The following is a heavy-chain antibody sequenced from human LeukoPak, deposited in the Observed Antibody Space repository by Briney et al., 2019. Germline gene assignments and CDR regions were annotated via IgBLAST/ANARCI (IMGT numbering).Heavy chain of an antibody. CDR1: GFTVRSNY. J-gene: IGHJ4*02. Sequence: PGGSLRLSCAAPGFTVRSNYMSWVRQAPGKGLEWVSVLYSDGSTYYADSVKGRFTISRDNSKNTLYLQMDTLRAEDSAVYYCAKVYFDILTGYYRGPNFDYWGQGTLVTVSS. V-gene: IGHV3-53*05. CDR2: LYSDGST. D-gene: IGHD3-9*01. CDR3: AKVYFDILTGYYRGPNFDY.